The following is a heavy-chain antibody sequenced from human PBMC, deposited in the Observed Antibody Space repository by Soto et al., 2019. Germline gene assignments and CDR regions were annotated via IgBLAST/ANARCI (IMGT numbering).Heavy chain of an antibody. Sequence: QITLKESGPTLVKPTQTLTLTCTFSGFSLSTSGMGVGWIRQPPGKALEWLALIYWDDDKRYRPSLKSRLTITKDTSKNQVVLTMTNLDPVDTATYYCVHSRCGGDCLQSYSAHYYYGMDVWGQGTTVTVSS. D-gene: IGHD2-21*02. CDR2: IYWDDDK. V-gene: IGHV2-5*02. CDR1: GFSLSTSGMG. J-gene: IGHJ6*02. CDR3: VHSRCGGDCLQSYSAHYYYGMDV.